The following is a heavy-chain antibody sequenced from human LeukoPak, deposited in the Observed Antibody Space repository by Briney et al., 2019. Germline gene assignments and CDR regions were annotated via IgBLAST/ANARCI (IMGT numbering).Heavy chain of an antibody. CDR3: ARQERYDSGGYYYEYFQH. CDR1: GYTFTGYY. CDR2: INPNSGGT. Sequence: ASVKVSCKASGYTFTGYYMHWVRQAPGQGLEWMGWINPNSGGTNYAQKFQGRVTMTRDTSISTAYMELSRLRSDDTAVYYCARQERYDSGGYYYEYFQHWGQGTLVTVSS. D-gene: IGHD3-22*01. J-gene: IGHJ1*01. V-gene: IGHV1-2*02.